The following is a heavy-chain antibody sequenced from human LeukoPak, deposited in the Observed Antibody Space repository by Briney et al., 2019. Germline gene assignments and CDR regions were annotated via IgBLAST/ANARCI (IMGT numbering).Heavy chain of an antibody. Sequence: SVKVSCKASGGTFSSYAISWVRQAPGQGLEWMGGIIPIFGTANYAQKFQGRVTITTDESTSTAYMEQSSLRSEDTAVYYCARVTHDSSGYYYWFDPWGQGTLVTVSS. CDR2: IIPIFGTA. V-gene: IGHV1-69*05. CDR1: GGTFSSYA. D-gene: IGHD3-22*01. CDR3: ARVTHDSSGYYYWFDP. J-gene: IGHJ5*02.